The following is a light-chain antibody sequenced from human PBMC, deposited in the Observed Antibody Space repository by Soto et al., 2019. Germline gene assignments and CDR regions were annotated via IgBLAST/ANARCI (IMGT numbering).Light chain of an antibody. CDR1: QSVSSNF. V-gene: IGKV3-20*01. CDR3: HHYGRSAIFT. CDR2: DAS. Sequence: EIVMTQSPGTLSLSPGERATLSCRASQSVSSNFLAWYQQRPGQAPRLLMDDASSRAAGIPDRFSGSGSGTDFTLTISRLEPEDFAAYYCHHYGRSAIFTFGPGTTVDIK. J-gene: IGKJ3*01.